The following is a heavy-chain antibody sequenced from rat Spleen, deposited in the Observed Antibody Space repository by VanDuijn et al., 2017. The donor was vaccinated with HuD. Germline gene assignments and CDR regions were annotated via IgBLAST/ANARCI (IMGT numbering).Heavy chain of an antibody. Sequence: EVQLVESGGGLVQPGRSLKLSCVASGFTFNNYWMTWIRQAPGNKLEWMGYINSAGTTIYSPSLKSRISITRETSKNQFFLQVNSVTTEDTATYFCARSDGVHYFLPFADWGQGTLVTASS. D-gene: IGHD1-12*02. CDR3: ARSDGVHYFLPFAD. CDR2: INSAGTT. V-gene: IGHV3-3*01. CDR1: GFTFNNYW. J-gene: IGHJ3*01.